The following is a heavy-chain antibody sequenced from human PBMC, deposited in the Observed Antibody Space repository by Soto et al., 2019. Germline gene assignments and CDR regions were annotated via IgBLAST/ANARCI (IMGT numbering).Heavy chain of an antibody. CDR1: GGSISSGGYS. J-gene: IGHJ4*02. Sequence: SEILSLTCAVSGGSISSGGYSWSWIRQPPGKGLDWIGYIYHSGSTYYNPSLKSRVTISVDRSKNQFSLKLSSVTAADTAVYYCVRVPDYWGQGTLVTVSS. CDR3: VRVPDY. CDR2: IYHSGST. V-gene: IGHV4-30-2*01.